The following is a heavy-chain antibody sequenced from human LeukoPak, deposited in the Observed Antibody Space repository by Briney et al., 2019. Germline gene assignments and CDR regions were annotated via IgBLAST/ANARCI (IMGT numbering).Heavy chain of an antibody. CDR1: GYTFSTYW. J-gene: IGHJ4*02. D-gene: IGHD6-19*01. V-gene: IGHV5-51*01. Sequence: GESLKISCKCSGYTFSTYWIGWVRQMPGKGLEWMAIINPGDSDTRYSPSFQGQVTISADKSISAAYLQWSSLKASDTAVYYCARTSHSSGWSNQKVFGYWGQGTPVTVSS. CDR3: ARTSHSSGWSNQKVFGY. CDR2: INPGDSDT.